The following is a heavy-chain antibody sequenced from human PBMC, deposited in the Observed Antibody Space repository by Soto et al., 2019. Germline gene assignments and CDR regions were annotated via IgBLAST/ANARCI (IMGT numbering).Heavy chain of an antibody. V-gene: IGHV4-39*07. Sequence: SETLSLTCTVSGGSISSSSYYWGWIRQPPGKGLEWIGSIYYSGSTYYNPSLKSRVTISVDTSKNQFSLKLSSVTAADTAVYYCATLRHSSSSGYYYYYMDVWGKGTTVTVSS. CDR2: IYYSGST. J-gene: IGHJ6*03. CDR3: ATLRHSSSSGYYYYYMDV. CDR1: GGSISSSSYY. D-gene: IGHD6-6*01.